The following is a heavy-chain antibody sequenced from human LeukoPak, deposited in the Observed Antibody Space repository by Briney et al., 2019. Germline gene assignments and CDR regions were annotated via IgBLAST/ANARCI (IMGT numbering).Heavy chain of an antibody. J-gene: IGHJ3*02. CDR2: IIPIFGTA. CDR1: GGTFSSYA. D-gene: IGHD3-16*01. Sequence: SVKVSCKASGGTFSSYAISWVRQAPGQGLEWMGGIIPIFGTANYAQKFQGRVTITADESTSTAYMELSSLRSEDTAVYYCARLGVAPTNDAFDIWGQGTMVTVSS. V-gene: IGHV1-69*13. CDR3: ARLGVAPTNDAFDI.